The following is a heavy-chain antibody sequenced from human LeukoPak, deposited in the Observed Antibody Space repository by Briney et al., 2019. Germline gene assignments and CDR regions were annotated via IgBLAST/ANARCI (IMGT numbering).Heavy chain of an antibody. J-gene: IGHJ4*02. Sequence: SETLSLTCTVSGGSFSNDNYYWSWIRQSPGKGLESLGYVYFSGSTNYNPSLNSRVTMSADTSKNQFSLKLSSVTAADTAVYYCARAKSGYLSLDFWGQGTLVTVSS. D-gene: IGHD3-3*01. V-gene: IGHV4-61*01. CDR2: VYFSGST. CDR3: ARAKSGYLSLDF. CDR1: GGSFSNDNYY.